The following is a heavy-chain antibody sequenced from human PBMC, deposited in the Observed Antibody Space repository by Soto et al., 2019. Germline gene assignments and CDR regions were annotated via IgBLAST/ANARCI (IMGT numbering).Heavy chain of an antibody. D-gene: IGHD3-3*01. V-gene: IGHV3-23*01. CDR3: AKKVTIYAVDPADY. J-gene: IGHJ4*02. CDR2: MSGSGDDA. CDR1: VFTFSNYG. Sequence: GGSLRLSCAASVFTFSNYGMSWVRQAPGKGLEWVSVMSGSGDDAYYADSVKGRFTISRDNSKNMLCLQMNSLRAEDTAVYFCAKKVTIYAVDPADYWGQGTQVTVSS.